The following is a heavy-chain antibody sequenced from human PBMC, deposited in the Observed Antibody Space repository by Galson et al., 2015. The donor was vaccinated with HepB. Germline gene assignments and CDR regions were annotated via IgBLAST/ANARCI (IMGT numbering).Heavy chain of an antibody. D-gene: IGHD1-26*01. CDR1: GFTFSSYW. V-gene: IGHV3-74*01. CDR2: INSDGSST. J-gene: IGHJ6*02. Sequence: SLRLSCAASGFTFSSYWMHWVRQAPGKGLAWVSRINSDGSSTSYADSVKGRFTISRDNAKNTLYLQMNSLRAEDTAVYYCARGVWGAVGVRGMDVWGQGTTVTVSS. CDR3: ARGVWGAVGVRGMDV.